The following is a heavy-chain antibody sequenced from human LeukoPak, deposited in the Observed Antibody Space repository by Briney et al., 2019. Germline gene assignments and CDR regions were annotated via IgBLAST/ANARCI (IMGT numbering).Heavy chain of an antibody. Sequence: GASVKVSCKASGGTFSSYAISWVRQAPGQGLEWMGGIIPIFGTANYAQKFQGRVTITADKSTSTAYMELSSLRSEDTAVYYCARDRTGGYSYGYLNAFDIWGQGTMVTVSS. V-gene: IGHV1-69*06. CDR2: IIPIFGTA. CDR3: ARDRTGGYSYGYLNAFDI. J-gene: IGHJ3*02. CDR1: GGTFSSYA. D-gene: IGHD5-18*01.